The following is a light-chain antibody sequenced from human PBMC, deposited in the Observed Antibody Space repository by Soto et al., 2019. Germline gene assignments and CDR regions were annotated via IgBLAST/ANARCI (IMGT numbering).Light chain of an antibody. V-gene: IGKV1-5*01. CDR1: QSISSY. CDR2: GAS. J-gene: IGKJ1*01. Sequence: DIQMTQSPSSLSAAVGDRVSITCRASQSISSYLNWYQQKPGKAPKLLIYGASSLQSGVPSRFSGSGSGTEFTLTISSLQPDDFATYYCQQYNSYSSWTFGQGTKVDIK. CDR3: QQYNSYSSWT.